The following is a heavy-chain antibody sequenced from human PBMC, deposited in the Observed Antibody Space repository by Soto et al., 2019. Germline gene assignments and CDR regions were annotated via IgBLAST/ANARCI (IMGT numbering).Heavy chain of an antibody. J-gene: IGHJ4*02. V-gene: IGHV5-51*01. D-gene: IGHD5-12*01. CDR3: VRHTNGYNPLDY. CDR1: GYIFTSYW. Sequence: PGESLKISGKAFGYIFTSYWIGWVRQMPGKGLEWMGIIHPGYSHIRHSPSIEGLVTISADTSLDTAYLQWSSLKASDTAMYYCVRHTNGYNPLDYWGQGTPVTVSS. CDR2: IHPGYSHI.